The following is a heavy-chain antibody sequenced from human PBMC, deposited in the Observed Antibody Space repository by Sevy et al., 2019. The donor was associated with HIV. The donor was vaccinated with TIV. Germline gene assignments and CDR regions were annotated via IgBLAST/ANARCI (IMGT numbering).Heavy chain of an antibody. Sequence: GSLRLSCAASGFTFSSYALHWVRQPPGKGLEWVAVISYDGSNKYYADSVKGRFTISRDNSKNTLYLQMNSLRAEDTAVYYCARDLAYDSSGPFDYWGQGTLVTVSS. J-gene: IGHJ4*02. D-gene: IGHD3-22*01. CDR2: ISYDGSNK. CDR3: ARDLAYDSSGPFDY. V-gene: IGHV3-30-3*01. CDR1: GFTFSSYA.